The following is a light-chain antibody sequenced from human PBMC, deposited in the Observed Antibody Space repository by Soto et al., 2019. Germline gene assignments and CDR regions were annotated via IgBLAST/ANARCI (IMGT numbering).Light chain of an antibody. Sequence: EIMMSQSPAILSVSPGEGATLSCRASQSVGSNLAWYHQKPGQAPSLLIYGASTRATGIPARFSGSGSGTDFTLTISSLEPEDFAVYYCQQRADWPATFGPGTKVDI. V-gene: IGKV3-15*01. J-gene: IGKJ3*01. CDR3: QQRADWPAT. CDR1: QSVGSN. CDR2: GAS.